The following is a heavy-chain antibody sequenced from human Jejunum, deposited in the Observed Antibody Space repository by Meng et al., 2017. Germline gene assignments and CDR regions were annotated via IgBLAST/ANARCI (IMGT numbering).Heavy chain of an antibody. D-gene: IGHD1-1*01. CDR1: GFTFSSYG. Sequence: GESLKISCAASGFTFSSYGMHWVRQAPGKGLKWVAVIWYDGSNEYYADSVKGRFTITRDNSKNTLYLQMNSLRAEDTALYYCARRRRNWNDERYYFDYWGQGTLVTVSS. CDR3: ARRRRNWNDERYYFDY. CDR2: IWYDGSNE. V-gene: IGHV3-33*01. J-gene: IGHJ4*02.